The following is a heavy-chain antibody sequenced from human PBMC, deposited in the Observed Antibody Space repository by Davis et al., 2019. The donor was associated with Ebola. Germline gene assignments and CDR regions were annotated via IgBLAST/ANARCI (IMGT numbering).Heavy chain of an antibody. CDR2: IIPILGIA. CDR3: ARGPVTRYYGMDV. CDR1: GGTFSSYT. D-gene: IGHD2-21*02. Sequence: SVKVSCKASGGTFSSYTISWVRQAPGQGLEWMGRIIPILGIANYAQKFQGRVTITADKSTSTAYMELSSLRSEDTAVYYCARGPVTRYYGMDVWGKGTTVTVSS. J-gene: IGHJ6*04. V-gene: IGHV1-69*02.